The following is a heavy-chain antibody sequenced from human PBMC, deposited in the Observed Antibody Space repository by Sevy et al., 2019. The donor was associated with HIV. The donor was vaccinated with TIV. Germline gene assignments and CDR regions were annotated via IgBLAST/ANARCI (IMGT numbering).Heavy chain of an antibody. CDR2: IKQDGSEK. D-gene: IGHD4-17*01. CDR1: GFTFSSYW. J-gene: IGHJ4*02. V-gene: IGHV3-7*01. CDR3: ARDQGGMYGDYEGYYFDY. Sequence: GGSLRLSCAASGFTFSSYWMSWVRQAPGEGLQWVANIKQDGSEKYYVDSVKGRFTISRDNAKNSLYLQMNSLRAEDTAVYYCARDQGGMYGDYEGYYFDYWGQGTLVTVSS.